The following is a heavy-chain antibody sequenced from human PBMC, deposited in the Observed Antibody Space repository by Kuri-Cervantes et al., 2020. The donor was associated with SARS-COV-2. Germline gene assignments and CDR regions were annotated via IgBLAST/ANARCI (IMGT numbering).Heavy chain of an antibody. J-gene: IGHJ6*03. CDR1: GYTFTSYD. D-gene: IGHD4-17*01. CDR2: MNPNSGNT. Sequence: ASVKVSCKASGYTFTSYDINWVRQATGQGLEWMGWMNPNSGNTGYAQKFQGRVTMTRNTSVSTAYMELSSLRSEDTAVYYCARGYGDYLGFYYYYMDVWGKGTMVTVSS. V-gene: IGHV1-8*02. CDR3: ARGYGDYLGFYYYYMDV.